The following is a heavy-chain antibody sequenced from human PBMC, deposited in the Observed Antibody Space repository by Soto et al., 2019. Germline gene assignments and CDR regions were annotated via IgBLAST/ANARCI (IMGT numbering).Heavy chain of an antibody. CDR3: ASYQGGAFDI. CDR1: GYTFTSYY. V-gene: IGHV1-46*01. D-gene: IGHD3-16*01. Sequence: ASVKVSCKASGYTFTSYYMHWVRQAPGQGLEWMGIINPSGGSTSYAQKFQGRVTMTRDTSTSTAYMELSSLRSEDTAVYYCASYQGGAFDIWGQGTMVTVSS. J-gene: IGHJ3*02. CDR2: INPSGGST.